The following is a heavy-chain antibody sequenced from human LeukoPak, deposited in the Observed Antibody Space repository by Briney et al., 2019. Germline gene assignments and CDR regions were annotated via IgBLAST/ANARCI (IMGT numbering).Heavy chain of an antibody. CDR1: GFTFSYSA. CDR2: IIIDSGNT. J-gene: IGHJ3*01. Sequence: TSVKVSCKSSGFTFSYSALHWMRQARAPGLELIGWIIIDSGNTYDAKKFQGRVTITRDMSTTTAYLELSSLRSEDTAVYYCAALGYAIFGVRDDDFDFWGQGTMVTVSS. D-gene: IGHD3-3*01. CDR3: AALGYAIFGVRDDDFDF. V-gene: IGHV1-58*01.